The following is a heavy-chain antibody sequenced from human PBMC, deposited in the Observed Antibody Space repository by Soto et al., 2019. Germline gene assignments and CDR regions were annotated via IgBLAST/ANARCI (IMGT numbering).Heavy chain of an antibody. V-gene: IGHV3-72*01. CDR3: ARVLRSLGTYYYYGMDV. J-gene: IGHJ6*02. CDR1: GFTFSDHY. Sequence: EVQLVESGGGLVQPGGSLRLSCAASGFTFSDHYMDWVRQAPGKGLDWVGRTRNKANSYTTEYAASVKGRFTISRDDSKNSLYLQMNSLKTEDTAVYYCARVLRSLGTYYYYGMDVWGQGTTVTVSS. D-gene: IGHD7-27*01. CDR2: TRNKANSYTT.